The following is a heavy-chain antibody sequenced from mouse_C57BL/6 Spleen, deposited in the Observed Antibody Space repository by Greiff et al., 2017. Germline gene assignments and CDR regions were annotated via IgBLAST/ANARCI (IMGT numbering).Heavy chain of an antibody. CDR2: IHPNSGST. CDR3: ARCGRYYDVYFDY. CDR1: GYTFTSYW. J-gene: IGHJ2*01. V-gene: IGHV1-64*01. D-gene: IGHD2-4*01. Sequence: QVQLQQPGAELVKPGASVKLSCKASGYTFTSYWMHWVKQRPGQGLEWIGMIHPNSGSTNYNEKFKSKATLTVDKSSSTAYMQLSSLTSEDSAVYYCARCGRYYDVYFDYWGQGTTLTVSS.